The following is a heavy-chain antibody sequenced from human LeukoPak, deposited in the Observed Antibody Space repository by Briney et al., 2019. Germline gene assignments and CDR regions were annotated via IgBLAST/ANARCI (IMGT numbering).Heavy chain of an antibody. CDR2: ISGSGGST. V-gene: IGHV3-23*01. J-gene: IGHJ4*02. CDR1: GFTFGSYA. CDR3: AKDYLPYYYDSSGYLK. Sequence: GGSLRLSCAASGFTFGSYAMSWVRQAPGKGLEWVSAISGSGGSTYYADSVKGRFTISRDNSKNTLYLQMNSLRAEDTAVYYCAKDYLPYYYDSSGYLKWGQGTLVTVSS. D-gene: IGHD3-22*01.